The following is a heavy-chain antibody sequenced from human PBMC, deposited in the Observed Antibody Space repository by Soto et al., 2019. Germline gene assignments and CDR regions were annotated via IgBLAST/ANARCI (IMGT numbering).Heavy chain of an antibody. Sequence: PSETLSLTCAVSRGSISSGGYSWTWIRQPPGKGLEWIGYIYHSGSTYYNPSLKSRVTISVDRSKNQFSLKLSSVTAADTAVYYCARVPDGWGQGTTVTVSS. CDR2: IYHSGST. J-gene: IGHJ6*02. CDR3: ARVPDG. V-gene: IGHV4-30-2*01. CDR1: RGSISSGGYS.